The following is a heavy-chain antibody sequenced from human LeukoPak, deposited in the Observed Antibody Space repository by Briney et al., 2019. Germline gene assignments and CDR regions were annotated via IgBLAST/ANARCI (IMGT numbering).Heavy chain of an antibody. Sequence: PSETLSLTCSVSNASISDSHWGWMRQPPGKRLEWVGYVSFSAKGPYNRSLRGRLTLSLDTSKNHVSLRLTSVTAADTAVYYCARLAGSIWYYFDLWGQGTLVTVSS. CDR3: ARLAGSIWYYFDL. D-gene: IGHD2-8*02. CDR1: NASISDSH. CDR2: VSFSAKG. V-gene: IGHV4-59*08. J-gene: IGHJ4*02.